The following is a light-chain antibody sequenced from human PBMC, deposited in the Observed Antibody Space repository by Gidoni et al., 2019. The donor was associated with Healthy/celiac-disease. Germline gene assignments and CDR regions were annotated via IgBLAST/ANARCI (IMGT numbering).Light chain of an antibody. CDR1: QSISSY. CDR3: QQSYSTLT. Sequence: DIQMTQSPSSLSASVGDRVTITCRASQSISSYLNWYQQKPGKAPKLLIYAASSLQSVVPSRFGGSGSGTNFTLTISSLQPEDFATYYCQQSYSTLTFGGGTKVEIK. CDR2: AAS. J-gene: IGKJ4*01. V-gene: IGKV1-39*01.